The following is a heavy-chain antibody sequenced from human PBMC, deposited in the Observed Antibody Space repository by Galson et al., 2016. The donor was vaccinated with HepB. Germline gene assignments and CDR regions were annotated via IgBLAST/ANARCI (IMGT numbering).Heavy chain of an antibody. J-gene: IGHJ4*02. D-gene: IGHD5-18*01. CDR1: GFTFSNYG. V-gene: IGHV3-30*03. CDR2: ISYDGSKK. Sequence: SLRLSCAASGFTFSNYGMHWVRQAPGKGLEWVALISYDGSKKFYVDSVKGRFTISRDHSKNTLHLQMNSLRPEDTAVYYCARDLSDTSGSFDYWGQGTLVTVSS. CDR3: ARDLSDTSGSFDY.